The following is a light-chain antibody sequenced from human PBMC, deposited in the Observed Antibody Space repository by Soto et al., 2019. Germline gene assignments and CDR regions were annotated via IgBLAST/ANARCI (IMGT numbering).Light chain of an antibody. CDR3: QQSSNWPLT. J-gene: IGKJ1*01. CDR1: QSVSSY. CDR2: DAS. V-gene: IGKV3-11*01. Sequence: EIVLTQSPATLSVSPGERATLSCRASQSVSSYLAWYQQKPGQAPRLLIYDASNRATGIPARFSGSGSGTDFTTTISRLAAEDFAFYYCQQSSNWPLTFGQGTKVEIK.